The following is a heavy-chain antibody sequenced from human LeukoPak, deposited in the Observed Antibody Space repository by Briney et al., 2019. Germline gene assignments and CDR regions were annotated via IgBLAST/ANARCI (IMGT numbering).Heavy chain of an antibody. D-gene: IGHD3-22*01. J-gene: IGHJ4*02. CDR3: TKDSRRRKTYYYDSSALYFFDY. CDR1: GFTFSSYE. Sequence: GGSLRLSCAASGFTFSSYEMNWVRQAPGKGLEWVAVISYDGSNKYYADSVKGRFTISRDNSKNTLYLQMNSLRAEDTAVYYCTKDSRRRKTYYYDSSALYFFDYWGQGTLVSVSS. V-gene: IGHV3-30*04. CDR2: ISYDGSNK.